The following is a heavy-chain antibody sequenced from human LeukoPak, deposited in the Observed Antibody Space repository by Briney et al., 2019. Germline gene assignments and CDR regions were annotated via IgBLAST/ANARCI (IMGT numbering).Heavy chain of an antibody. CDR1: GDSVSSNSAA. D-gene: IGHD3-10*01. CDR2: TYYRSKWYN. V-gene: IGHV6-1*01. J-gene: IGHJ5*02. Sequence: SQTLSLTCAISGDSVSSNSAAWNWIRQSPSRGLEWLGRTYYRSKWYNDYAVSVKSRITINPDTSKNQFSLKLSSVTAADTAVYFCARGVYYYGSGSYHNVLWWFDPWGQGTLVTVSS. CDR3: ARGVYYYGSGSYHNVLWWFDP.